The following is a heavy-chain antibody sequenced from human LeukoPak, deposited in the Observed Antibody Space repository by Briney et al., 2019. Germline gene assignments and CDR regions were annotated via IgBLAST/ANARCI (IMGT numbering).Heavy chain of an antibody. D-gene: IGHD3-22*01. J-gene: IGHJ4*02. CDR1: GFTFSSCA. V-gene: IGHV3-30*04. CDR2: ISYDGSNK. Sequence: GRSLRLSCAASGFTFSSCAMHWVRQAPGKGLEWVAVISYDGSNKYYADSVKGRFTISRDNSKNTLYLQMNSLRAEDTAVYYCASSGYSSYWGQGTLVTVSS. CDR3: ASSGYSSY.